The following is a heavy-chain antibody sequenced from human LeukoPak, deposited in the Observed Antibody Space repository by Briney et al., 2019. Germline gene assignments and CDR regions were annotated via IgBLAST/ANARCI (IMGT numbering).Heavy chain of an antibody. V-gene: IGHV3-30*02. CDR1: GFDFSSYG. CDR2: IHYDSTTE. Sequence: GGSLRLSCAASGFDFSSYGMHWVRQAPGKGLEWVAYIHYDSTTEDYADSVKGRFTISRDNAKNSLYLQMNSLRAEDTAVYYCARDRNCCRFGEIDYWGQGTLVTVSS. J-gene: IGHJ4*02. CDR3: ARDRNCCRFGEIDY. D-gene: IGHD3-10*01.